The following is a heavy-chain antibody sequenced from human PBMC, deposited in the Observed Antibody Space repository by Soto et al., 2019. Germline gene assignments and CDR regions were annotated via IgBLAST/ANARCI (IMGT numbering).Heavy chain of an antibody. J-gene: IGHJ4*02. CDR3: ARWSYLDY. V-gene: IGHV3-23*01. CDR2: ISGSDGKT. Sequence: DVPLLVSGGGLVQPGGSLRLSCAASGFSFSSYAMSWVRMAPGKGLEWVSTISGSDGKTFYADSVKGRFSISRDTSKNTLYLQMNSLRADDTAVYYCARWSYLDYWGQGTRVTVSS. CDR1: GFSFSSYA. D-gene: IGHD3-3*01.